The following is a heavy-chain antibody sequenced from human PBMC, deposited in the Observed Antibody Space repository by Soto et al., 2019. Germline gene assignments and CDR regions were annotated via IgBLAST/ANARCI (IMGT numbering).Heavy chain of an antibody. D-gene: IGHD2-15*01. CDR3: AREPRYCSGGSFSITGDAFDI. V-gene: IGHV3-66*01. J-gene: IGHJ3*02. Sequence: EVQLVESGGGLVQPGGSLRLSCAASGLIVSSTYMSWVRQAPGKGLEWVSVISNGGDTHYADSVKGRFSLSRDISNNTLHLQMSSLRLEDTAVYYCAREPRYCSGGSFSITGDAFDIWGQGTMVTVSS. CDR1: GLIVSSTY. CDR2: ISNGGDT.